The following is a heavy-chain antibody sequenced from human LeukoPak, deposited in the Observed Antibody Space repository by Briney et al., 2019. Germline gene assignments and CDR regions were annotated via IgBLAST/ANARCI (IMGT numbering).Heavy chain of an antibody. J-gene: IGHJ3*02. CDR1: GGSISSYY. CDR3: ARHERDASLDHALDI. Sequence: TSETLSLTCTVSGGSISSYYWSWIRQAPGKGLEWIGYIYYSGTTSYNPSLKSRVTILVAPSKNQFSLKLNSVSAADTAVYYCARHERDASLDHALDIWGQGTMVTVSS. CDR2: IYYSGTT. D-gene: IGHD5-24*01. V-gene: IGHV4-59*08.